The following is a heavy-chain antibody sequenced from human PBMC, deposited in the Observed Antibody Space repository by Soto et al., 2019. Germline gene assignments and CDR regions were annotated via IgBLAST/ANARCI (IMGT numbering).Heavy chain of an antibody. V-gene: IGHV4-30-2*01. CDR1: GGSISSGFYS. D-gene: IGHD2-21*02. CDR3: ARGSDGVWNWFDL. CDR2: IYNSGNT. J-gene: IGHJ5*02. Sequence: ASETLSLTCAFSGGSISSGFYSWSRIRQPPGQGLEWIGYIYNSGNTYYNPSLMSRVTISVDRSQNHFSLKLTSVTAADTAVYYCARGSDGVWNWFDLWGQGTQVTVSS.